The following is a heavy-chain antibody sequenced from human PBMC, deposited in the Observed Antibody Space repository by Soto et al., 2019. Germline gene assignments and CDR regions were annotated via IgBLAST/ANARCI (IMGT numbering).Heavy chain of an antibody. V-gene: IGHV1-18*01. J-gene: IGHJ6*02. CDR2: ISAYNGNT. CDR1: GYTFTSYG. Sequence: QVQLVQSGAEVKKPGASVKVSCKASGYTFTSYGISWVRQAPGQGLEWMGWISAYNGNTNYAQKLQGRVTMTTDTSTSTAYMELRSLRSDDTAVYYCARDSRGTYYDFWSFPGPYYSYGMDVWGQGTTVTVSS. D-gene: IGHD3-3*01. CDR3: ARDSRGTYYDFWSFPGPYYSYGMDV.